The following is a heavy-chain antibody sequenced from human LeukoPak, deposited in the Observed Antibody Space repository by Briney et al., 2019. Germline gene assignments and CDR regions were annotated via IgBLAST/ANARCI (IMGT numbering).Heavy chain of an antibody. Sequence: SETLSLTCTVSGYSISSGYYWGWIRQPPGKGLEWIGSIYHSGSTYYNPSLKSRVTISVDTSKNQFSLKLSSVTAADTAVYYCARAEAVAGRNYFDYWGQGTLVTVSS. D-gene: IGHD6-19*01. CDR1: GYSISSGYY. J-gene: IGHJ4*02. CDR3: ARAEAVAGRNYFDY. CDR2: IYHSGST. V-gene: IGHV4-38-2*02.